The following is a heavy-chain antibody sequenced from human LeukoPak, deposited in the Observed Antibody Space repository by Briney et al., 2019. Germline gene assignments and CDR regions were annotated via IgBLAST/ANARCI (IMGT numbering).Heavy chain of an antibody. J-gene: IGHJ4*02. D-gene: IGHD5-18*01. CDR3: AKDRGVQLWLFDY. CDR2: IWYDGSNK. V-gene: IGHV3-33*06. CDR1: GFTFSSYG. Sequence: PGGSLRLSCAAPGFTFSSYGMHWVRQAPGKGLEWVAVIWYDGSNKYYADSVKGRFTISRDNSKNTLYLQMNSLRAEDTAVYYCAKDRGVQLWLFDYWGQGTLVTVSS.